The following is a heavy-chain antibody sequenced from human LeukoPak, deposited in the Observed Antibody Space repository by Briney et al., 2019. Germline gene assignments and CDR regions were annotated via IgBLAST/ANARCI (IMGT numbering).Heavy chain of an antibody. CDR3: AREVGGGATNYFDY. Sequence: PGGSLRLSCAASGFTVSRNYMSWVRQAPGKGLEWVSVIYSADSAYYADSVRGRFTISRDCSKNTLYLQMNSLRADDTAVYYCAREVGGGATNYFDYWGQGTLVTVSS. V-gene: IGHV3-53*01. J-gene: IGHJ4*02. D-gene: IGHD1-26*01. CDR2: IYSADSA. CDR1: GFTVSRNY.